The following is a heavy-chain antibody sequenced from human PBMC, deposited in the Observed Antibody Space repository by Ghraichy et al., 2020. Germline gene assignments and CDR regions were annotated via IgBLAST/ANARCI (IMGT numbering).Heavy chain of an antibody. CDR1: GFTFSSYS. CDR2: ISSSSSYI. CDR3: ARGGPWETPDYYYYYGMDV. V-gene: IGHV3-21*01. Sequence: GESLNISCAASGFTFSSYSMNWVRQAPGKGLEWVSSISSSSSYIYYADSVKGRFTISRDNAKNSLYLQMNSLRAEDTAVYYCARGGPWETPDYYYYYGMDVWGQGTTVTVSS. D-gene: IGHD1-26*01. J-gene: IGHJ6*02.